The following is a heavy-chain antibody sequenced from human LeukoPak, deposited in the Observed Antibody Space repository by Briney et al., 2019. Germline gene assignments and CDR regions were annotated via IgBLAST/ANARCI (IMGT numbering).Heavy chain of an antibody. CDR3: ARQTGSGLFILP. CDR2: IYHSGRT. CDR1: GYSITNNYY. D-gene: IGHD3/OR15-3a*01. J-gene: IGHJ4*02. V-gene: IGHV4-38-2*02. Sequence: SETLSLTCTVSGYSITNNYYWDWIRQPPGKGLEWIASIYHSGRTYYNPALKSRVTISVDTSKNQFSLKVTSVTAADTAVYYCARQTGSGLFILPGGQGTLVTVSS.